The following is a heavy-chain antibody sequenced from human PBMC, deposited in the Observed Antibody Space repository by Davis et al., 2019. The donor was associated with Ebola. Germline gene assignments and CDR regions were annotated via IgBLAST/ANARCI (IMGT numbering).Heavy chain of an antibody. CDR1: GFPFSSYG. CDR2: ISYDGRTK. V-gene: IGHV3-30*03. Sequence: PGGSLRLSCAASGFPFSSYGMHWVRQAPGKGLEWVADISYDGRTKYYADSVKGRFTISRDNVRNSLYLQMNSLRGEDTAVYYCARDFFYYGSGSYDFWGQGILVTVSS. J-gene: IGHJ4*02. CDR3: ARDFFYYGSGSYDF. D-gene: IGHD3-10*01.